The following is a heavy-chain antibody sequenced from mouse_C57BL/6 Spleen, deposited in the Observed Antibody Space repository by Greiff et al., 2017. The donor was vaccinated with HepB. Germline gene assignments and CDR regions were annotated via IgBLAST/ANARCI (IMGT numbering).Heavy chain of an antibody. J-gene: IGHJ2*01. CDR1: GYTFTDYN. CDR2: INPNNGGT. V-gene: IGHV1-22*01. CDR3: ARGGYGSREGYFDY. D-gene: IGHD1-1*01. Sequence: EVQLQQSGPELVKPGASVKMSRKASGYTFTDYNMHWVKQSHGKSLEWIGYINPNNGGTSYNQKFKGKATLTVNKSSSTAYMELRSLTSEDSAVYYCARGGYGSREGYFDYWGQGTTLTVSS.